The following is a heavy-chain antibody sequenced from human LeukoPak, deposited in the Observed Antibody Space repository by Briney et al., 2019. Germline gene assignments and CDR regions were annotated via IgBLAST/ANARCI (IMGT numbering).Heavy chain of an antibody. J-gene: IGHJ4*02. CDR2: ISSSSSYI. CDR1: GFTFSSYS. Sequence: NPGGSLRLPCAASGFTFSSYSMNWVRQAPGKGLEWVSSISSSSSYIYYAGSVKGRFTISRDNAKNSLYLQMNSLRAEDTAVYYCARDPYSGLFDYWGQGTLVTVSS. CDR3: ARDPYSGLFDY. V-gene: IGHV3-21*01. D-gene: IGHD4-11*01.